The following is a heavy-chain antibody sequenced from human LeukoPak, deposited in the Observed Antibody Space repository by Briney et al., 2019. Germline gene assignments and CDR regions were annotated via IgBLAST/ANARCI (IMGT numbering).Heavy chain of an antibody. J-gene: IGHJ4*02. D-gene: IGHD3-22*01. CDR1: GYTLTELS. CDR2: FDPEDGET. CDR3: ATASSGYFYYFDY. V-gene: IGHV1-24*01. Sequence: ASVKVSCKVSGYTLTELSMHWVRQAPGKGLEWMGGFDPEDGETIYAQKFQGRVTMTGDTSTDTAYMELSSLRSEDTAVYYCATASSGYFYYFDYWGQGTLVTVSS.